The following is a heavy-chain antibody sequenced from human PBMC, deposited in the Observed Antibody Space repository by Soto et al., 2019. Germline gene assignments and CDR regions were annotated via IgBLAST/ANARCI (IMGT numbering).Heavy chain of an antibody. CDR1: GYTFTNYG. CDR2: ISSYNDNT. J-gene: IGHJ6*03. D-gene: IGHD2-15*01. Sequence: QVQLVQSGAEVKKPGASVKVACRASGYTFTNYGITWVRQAPGQGLEWMGRISSYNDNTNYAQRFQGRVALTTDTSTGTAYMELRSLRSDDTAVYYCARGACSSGSCYSPPYYSYYMDVWGKGTTVTVSS. CDR3: ARGACSSGSCYSPPYYSYYMDV. V-gene: IGHV1-18*01.